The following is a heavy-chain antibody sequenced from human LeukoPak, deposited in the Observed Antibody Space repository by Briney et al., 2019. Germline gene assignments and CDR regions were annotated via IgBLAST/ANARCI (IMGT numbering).Heavy chain of an antibody. V-gene: IGHV3-7*05. CDR3: ARDKWEWDSSGWQRKPVYYYYGIDV. Sequence: GGSLRLSCAASGFTFNSYWMSWLPQAPGKGREGVTNIKRDGSGKYYLDYVKGRFTIYRDNAKNSLYLQMNSLRAEDTDVYYSARDKWEWDSSGWQRKPVYYYYGIDVWGRGTTVTVSS. CDR1: GFTFNSYW. D-gene: IGHD6-19*01. CDR2: IKRDGSGK. J-gene: IGHJ6*02.